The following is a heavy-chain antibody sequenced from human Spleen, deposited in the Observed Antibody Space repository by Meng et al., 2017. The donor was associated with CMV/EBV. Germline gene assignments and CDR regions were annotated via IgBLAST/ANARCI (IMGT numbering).Heavy chain of an antibody. V-gene: IGHV3-21*01. CDR2: ITSSSSGK. J-gene: IGHJ4*02. Sequence: LYCAACGFTFSIYNMNWVRQAPGKGLEWVSYITSSSSGKGYADSVRGRFTISRDNAQSSLYLQMNSLRAEDTAMYYCARQRGNKFDYWGQGALVTVSS. CDR3: ARQRGNKFDY. D-gene: IGHD1/OR15-1a*01. CDR1: GFTFSIYN.